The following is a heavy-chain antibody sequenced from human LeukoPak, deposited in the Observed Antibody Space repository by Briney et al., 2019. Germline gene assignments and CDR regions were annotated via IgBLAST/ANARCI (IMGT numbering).Heavy chain of an antibody. J-gene: IGHJ4*02. CDR3: ATDREGDPSAYYLV. V-gene: IGHV3-23*01. CDR1: GFTFSGYA. D-gene: IGHD3-22*01. Sequence: PGGSLRLSCAASGFTFSGYAMSWVRQAPGKGLEWVSTISDNGGRTYYAASVKGRFTISRDNSKNTLFLQMNSLRAEDSAVYYCATDREGDPSAYYLVGGQGTLITVSS. CDR2: ISDNGGRT.